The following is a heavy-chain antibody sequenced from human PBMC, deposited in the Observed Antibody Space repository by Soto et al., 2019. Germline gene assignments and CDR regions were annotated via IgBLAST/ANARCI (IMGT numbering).Heavy chain of an antibody. J-gene: IGHJ6*02. CDR2: IYYSGST. Sequence: SETLSLTCTVSGGSISSYYWSWIRQPPGKGLEWIGYIYYSGSTNYNPSLKSRVTISVDTSKNQFSLKLSSVTAADTAVYYCARDSEDTYYYYGMDVWGQGTTVTVSS. D-gene: IGHD5-18*01. V-gene: IGHV4-59*01. CDR3: ARDSEDTYYYYGMDV. CDR1: GGSISSYY.